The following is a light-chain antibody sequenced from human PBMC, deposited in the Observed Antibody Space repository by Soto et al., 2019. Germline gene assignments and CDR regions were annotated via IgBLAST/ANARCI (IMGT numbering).Light chain of an antibody. Sequence: IQMTQSPSTLSASVGDRVTITRRPSQSISSWLAWYQQKLGRAPRLLIYDASSLESGVPSRFSGSGYGTEFTLTISSLQPDDFATYYCQQYNTYSSLTFGGGTKVDIK. CDR3: QQYNTYSSLT. CDR1: QSISSW. V-gene: IGKV1-5*01. CDR2: DAS. J-gene: IGKJ4*01.